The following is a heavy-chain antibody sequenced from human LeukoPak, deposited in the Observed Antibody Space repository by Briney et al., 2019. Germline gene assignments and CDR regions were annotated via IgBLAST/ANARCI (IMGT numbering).Heavy chain of an antibody. V-gene: IGHV4-59*11. Sequence: SETLSLTCTVSGGSMRSHYWSWIRQTPGKGLEWIGYIDYSGSTRYNPSLQSRVSISVDTSKNQFSLKLASVTATDTAVYYCARLINNDNSGDADTFDMWGQGTVVTVFS. CDR2: IDYSGST. CDR1: GGSMRSHY. D-gene: IGHD3-22*01. J-gene: IGHJ3*02. CDR3: ARLINNDNSGDADTFDM.